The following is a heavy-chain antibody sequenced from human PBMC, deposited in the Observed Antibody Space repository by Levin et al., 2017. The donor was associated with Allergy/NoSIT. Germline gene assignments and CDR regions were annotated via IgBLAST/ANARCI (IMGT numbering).Heavy chain of an antibody. D-gene: IGHD1-7*01. V-gene: IGHV4-39*01. CDR1: GGSISSSSYY. J-gene: IGHJ4*02. CDR2: IYYSGST. Sequence: TPSETLSLTCTVSGGSISSSSYYWGWIRQPPGKGLEWIGSIYYSGSTYYNPSLKSRVTISVDTSKNQFSLKLSSVTAADTAVYYCASGTLYLSWICWGQGTLVTVSS. CDR3: ASGTLYLSWIC.